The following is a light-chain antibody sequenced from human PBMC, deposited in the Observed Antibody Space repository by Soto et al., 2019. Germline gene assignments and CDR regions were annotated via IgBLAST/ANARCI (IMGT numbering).Light chain of an antibody. CDR2: EVS. Sequence: QSALTQPASVSGSPGQSITISCTGTSSDIGGYNFVSWYHQHPGKAPKLMIYEVSNRPSGVSDRFSGSKSGNTASLTISGLQAEDEADYYCTSYGGRDNLIFGGGTKLTVL. V-gene: IGLV2-14*01. J-gene: IGLJ2*01. CDR3: TSYGGRDNLI. CDR1: SSDIGGYNF.